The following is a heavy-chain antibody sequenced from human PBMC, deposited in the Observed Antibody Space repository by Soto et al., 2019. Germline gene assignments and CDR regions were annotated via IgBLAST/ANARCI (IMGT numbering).Heavy chain of an antibody. CDR3: ARAGIAVAGNFDF. V-gene: IGHV4-4*02. CDR1: GGSISSSNW. D-gene: IGHD6-19*01. CDR2: IYHSGST. J-gene: IGHJ4*03. Sequence: PSETLSLTCAVSGGSISSSNWWSWVRQPPGKGLEWIGEIYHSGSTNYNPSLKSRVTISVDKSKNQFSLKLSSVTAADTAVYYCARAGIAVAGNFDFWGQGTTVTVSS.